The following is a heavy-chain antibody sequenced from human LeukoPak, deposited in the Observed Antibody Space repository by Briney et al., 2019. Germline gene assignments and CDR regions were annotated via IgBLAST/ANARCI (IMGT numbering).Heavy chain of an antibody. Sequence: SETLSLTCTVSGYSISSGYYWGWIRQPPGKGLEWIGEINHSGSTNYNPSLKSRVTISVDTSKNQFSLKLSFVTAADTAVYYCARARGRWLHIDYWGQGTLVTVSS. CDR1: GYSISSGYY. J-gene: IGHJ4*02. CDR3: ARARGRWLHIDY. V-gene: IGHV4-38-2*02. D-gene: IGHD5-24*01. CDR2: INHSGST.